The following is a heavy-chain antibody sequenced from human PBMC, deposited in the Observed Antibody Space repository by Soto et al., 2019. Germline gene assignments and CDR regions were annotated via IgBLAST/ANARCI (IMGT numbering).Heavy chain of an antibody. CDR2: ISGYNGDT. J-gene: IGHJ6*02. D-gene: IGHD2-8*01. V-gene: IGHV1-18*01. Sequence: QGHLVQSEAEVKKSGASVKVSCKASGYTFTRYGISWVRQAPGQGLEWVGWISGYNGDTNYAQKFQGRVSMTIDTSTTTAYMEVRSLTSDDTAVYYCAKNGQPPYYYYGLDVWGQGTKVTVSS. CDR1: GYTFTRYG. CDR3: AKNGQPPYYYYGLDV.